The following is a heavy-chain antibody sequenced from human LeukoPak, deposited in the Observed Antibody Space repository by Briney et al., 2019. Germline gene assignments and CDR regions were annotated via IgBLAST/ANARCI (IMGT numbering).Heavy chain of an antibody. D-gene: IGHD5-24*01. Sequence: SETLSLTCTVSGGSISSYYWSWIRQPPGKGLEWIGYIFFSGSTNYNPSLKSRVTMSVDTSKNQFSLNLSSVTAADTAVYYCARGEMATIEDAFDIWGQGTMVTVSS. V-gene: IGHV4-59*01. CDR2: IFFSGST. J-gene: IGHJ3*02. CDR1: GGSISSYY. CDR3: ARGEMATIEDAFDI.